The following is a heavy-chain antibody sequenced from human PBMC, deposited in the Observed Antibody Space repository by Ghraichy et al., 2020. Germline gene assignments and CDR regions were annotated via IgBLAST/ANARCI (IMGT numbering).Heavy chain of an antibody. CDR2: IYYSGST. Sequence: GSLSLTCTVSGGSISSYYWSWIRQPPGKGLEWIGYIYYSGSTNYNPSLKSRVTISVDTSKNQFSLKLSSVTAADTAVYYCARAGGQLEYYYYYGMDVWGQGTTVTVSS. J-gene: IGHJ6*02. CDR3: ARAGGQLEYYYYYGMDV. D-gene: IGHD2-2*01. V-gene: IGHV4-59*01. CDR1: GGSISSYY.